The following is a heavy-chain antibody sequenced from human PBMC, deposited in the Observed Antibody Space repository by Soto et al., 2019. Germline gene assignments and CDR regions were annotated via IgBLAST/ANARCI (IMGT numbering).Heavy chain of an antibody. CDR2: MNANRGNT. J-gene: IGHJ6*02. CDR3: ARYSMGSCSYYHHGMDV. Sequence: QVQLVQSGAEVKKPEASVKVSCKASGYTFTNYDSNWVRQATRQGLEWMGWMNANRGNTGYRQKLQGGVTRTRTTSIRTAYMELRSLRSEDMAVYYCARYSMGSCSYYHHGMDVWGQGTTVTVSS. V-gene: IGHV1-8*01. D-gene: IGHD3-10*01. CDR1: GYTFTNYD.